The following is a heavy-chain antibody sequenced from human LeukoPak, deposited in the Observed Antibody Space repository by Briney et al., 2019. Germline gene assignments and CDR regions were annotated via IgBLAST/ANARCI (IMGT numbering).Heavy chain of an antibody. CDR2: IVVGSGNT. D-gene: IGHD6-13*01. J-gene: IGHJ4*02. V-gene: IGHV1-58*01. CDR3: AAEGYSSSSFFDY. CDR1: GFTFTSSA. Sequence: ASVKVSCKASGFTFTSSAVQWVRQARGQRLEWIGWIVVGSGNTNYAQKFQERVTITRDMSTSTAYMELSSLRSEDTAVYHCAAEGYSSSSFFDYWGQGTLVTVSS.